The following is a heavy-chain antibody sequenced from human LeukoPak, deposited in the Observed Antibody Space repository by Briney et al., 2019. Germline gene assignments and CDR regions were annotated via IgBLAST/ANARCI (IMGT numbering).Heavy chain of an antibody. V-gene: IGHV4-4*02. Sequence: PSETLSLTCAVSGGSISSSNWWSWVRQPPGKGLEWIGEIYHSGSTNYNPSLKSRVTKSVDKSKNQFSLRLTSVTAADTAVYSCARLPFNSGYEYFDYWGQGTLVTVSS. CDR1: GGSISSSNW. CDR2: IYHSGST. CDR3: ARLPFNSGYEYFDY. J-gene: IGHJ4*02. D-gene: IGHD5-12*01.